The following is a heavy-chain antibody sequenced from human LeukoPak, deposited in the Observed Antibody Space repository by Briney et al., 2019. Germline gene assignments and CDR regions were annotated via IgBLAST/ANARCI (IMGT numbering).Heavy chain of an antibody. D-gene: IGHD2-2*01. CDR3: ASLARGSSPISLFYGMDV. V-gene: IGHV3-23*01. Sequence: GGSLRLSCAASGFTFSTYAMSWVRQAPGEGLEWVSSVCGLGGRTYYTDSVKGRLTISRDNSRNTLHLQMNSLRAEDTAVYYWASLARGSSPISLFYGMDVLGQGTTVTVSS. CDR1: GFTFSTYA. CDR2: VCGLGGRT. J-gene: IGHJ6*02.